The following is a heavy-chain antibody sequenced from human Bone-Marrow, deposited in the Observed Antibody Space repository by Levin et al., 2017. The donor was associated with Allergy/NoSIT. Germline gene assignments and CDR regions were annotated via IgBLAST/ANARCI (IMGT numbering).Heavy chain of an antibody. J-gene: IGHJ4*02. CDR2: INHSGST. CDR1: GYSISSNYY. V-gene: IGHV4-38-2*02. D-gene: IGHD3-3*01. CDR3: ARDHRFLEWLL. Sequence: SETLSLTCTVSGYSISSNYYWGWIRQPPGKGLEWIGSINHSGSTYYNPSLKSRVTISVDTSKNQFSLKLSSVTAADTAVYYCARDHRFLEWLLWGQGTLVTVSS.